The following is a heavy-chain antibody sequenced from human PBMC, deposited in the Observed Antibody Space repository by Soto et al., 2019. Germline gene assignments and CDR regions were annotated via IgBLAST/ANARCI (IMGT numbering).Heavy chain of an antibody. V-gene: IGHV2-5*02. CDR1: GFSLSTSGAA. CDR2: IYWAGDK. CDR3: AHRATMTIFGLIIDNGIWFDP. J-gene: IGHJ5*02. Sequence: QINLIESGPTLVKPTQTLTLTCTFSGFSLSTSGAAVGWVRQPPGRALEWLALIYWAGDKRYNASLGNRLTITKDTSMNQVVRTLTNVDPADTATYYCAHRATMTIFGLIIDNGIWFDPWGQGTRVIVSS. D-gene: IGHD3-3*01.